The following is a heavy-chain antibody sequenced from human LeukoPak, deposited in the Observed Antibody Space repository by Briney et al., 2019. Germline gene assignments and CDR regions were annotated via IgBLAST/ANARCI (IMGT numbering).Heavy chain of an antibody. D-gene: IGHD1-1*01. V-gene: IGHV4-31*03. CDR3: ARDVEPFDP. J-gene: IGHJ5*02. Sequence: SETLSLTCTVSGGSINSGGYYWSWIRQHPGKGLEWIGYVFYSGSAYYNPSLKSRVIISIDTSKNQFSLKLSSVTAADTAVSYCARDVEPFDPWGQGTLVTVSS. CDR2: VFYSGSA. CDR1: GGSINSGGYY.